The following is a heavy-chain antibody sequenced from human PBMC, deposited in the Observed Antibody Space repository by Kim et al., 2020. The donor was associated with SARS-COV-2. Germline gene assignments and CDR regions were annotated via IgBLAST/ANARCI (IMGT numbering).Heavy chain of an antibody. CDR1: GFTFISYS. D-gene: IGHD3-16*02. J-gene: IGHJ4*02. V-gene: IGHV3-21*01. Sequence: GGSLRLSCAASGFTFISYSMNWVRQAPGKGLEWVSSISSSSSYIYYADSVKGRFSISRDNAKNSLYLQMNSLRGEDTAVYYCARDPDQPYVWGSYRPYYFDYWGQGTLVTVSS. CDR2: ISSSSSYI. CDR3: ARDPDQPYVWGSYRPYYFDY.